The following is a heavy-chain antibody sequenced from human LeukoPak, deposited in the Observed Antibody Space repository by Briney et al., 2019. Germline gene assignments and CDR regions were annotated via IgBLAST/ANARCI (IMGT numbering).Heavy chain of an antibody. J-gene: IGHJ6*03. CDR2: MNPNSGNT. CDR1: GYTFTSYG. CDR3: ARTYYDFWSGYLAGENYYYYYMDV. Sequence: ASVKVSCKASGYTFTSYGINWVRQATGQGLEWMGWMNPNSGNTGYAQKFQGRVTITRNTSISTAYMELSSLRSEDTAVYYCARTYYDFWSGYLAGENYYYYYMDVWGKGTTVTVSS. V-gene: IGHV1-8*03. D-gene: IGHD3-3*01.